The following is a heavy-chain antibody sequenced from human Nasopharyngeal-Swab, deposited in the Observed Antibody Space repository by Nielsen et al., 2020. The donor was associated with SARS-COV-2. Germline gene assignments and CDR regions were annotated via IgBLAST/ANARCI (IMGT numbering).Heavy chain of an antibody. D-gene: IGHD3-9*01. CDR1: GYTFTSYA. CDR3: ARDRNVLRYFDWLGWFDP. V-gene: IGHV1-3*01. CDR2: ISAGNGNT. Sequence: ASVKVSCKASGYTFTSYAMHWVRQAPGQRLEWMGWISAGNGNTKYSQKFQGRVTITRDTSASTAYMELSSLRSEDTAVYYCARDRNVLRYFDWLGWFDPWGQGTLVTVSS. J-gene: IGHJ5*02.